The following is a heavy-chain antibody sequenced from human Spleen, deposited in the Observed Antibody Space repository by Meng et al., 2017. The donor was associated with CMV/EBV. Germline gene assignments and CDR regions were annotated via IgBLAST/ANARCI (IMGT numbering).Heavy chain of an antibody. CDR1: GGSSNNYY. J-gene: IGHJ6*02. D-gene: IGHD2-21*01. V-gene: IGHV4-34*01. Sequence: SETLSLTCGTYGGSSNNYYWIWIRQPPGEGLEWIGEINHSGNTNYNPSLASRVTISVDTSKSQFSLNLNSVTAADTAVYYCARGQPKIVVVPASKGRRGYGLDVWGQGTTVTVSS. CDR3: ARGQPKIVVVPASKGRRGYGLDV. CDR2: INHSGNT.